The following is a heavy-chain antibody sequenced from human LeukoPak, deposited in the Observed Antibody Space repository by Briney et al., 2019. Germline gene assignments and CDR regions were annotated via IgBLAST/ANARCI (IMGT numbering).Heavy chain of an antibody. V-gene: IGHV3-74*01. J-gene: IGHJ4*02. CDR1: GFTFTTYW. CDR3: ARRSSGSPPYYFGY. Sequence: QSGGSLRLSCAASGFTFTTYWMHWVRQAPGKGLVWVSRINSDGSSTSYADSVKGRFTISRDNAKNTLYLQMNSLRAEDAAVYYCARRSSGSPPYYFGYWGQGTLVTVSS. D-gene: IGHD1-26*01. CDR2: INSDGSST.